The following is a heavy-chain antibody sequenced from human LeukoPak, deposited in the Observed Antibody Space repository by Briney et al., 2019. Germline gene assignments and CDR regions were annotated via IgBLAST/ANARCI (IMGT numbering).Heavy chain of an antibody. V-gene: IGHV4-59*01. Sequence: SETLSLTCNVSGGSISSYYWSWIRQPPGKGLEWIGYIYYSGSTNYNPSLKSRVTISVDTSKNQFSLKLSSVTATDTAVYYCARAGGSYYYYGMDVWGQGTTVTVSS. J-gene: IGHJ6*02. CDR2: IYYSGST. CDR1: GGSISSYY. CDR3: ARAGGSYYYYGMDV. D-gene: IGHD2-15*01.